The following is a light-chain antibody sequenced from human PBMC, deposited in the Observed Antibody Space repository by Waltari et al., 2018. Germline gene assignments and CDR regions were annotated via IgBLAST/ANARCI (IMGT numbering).Light chain of an antibody. CDR3: QTGGHGTWV. CDR1: SGHSSNV. J-gene: IGLJ3*02. Sequence: QLVLTQSPSASASLGASVKLTCTLSSGHSSNVVAWLQQRPEKGPRYLMKVNSDGSHSRGDEIPDRFSGSSSGAERYLTFSNLQSEDEADYYCQTGGHGTWVFGGGTGLTVV. V-gene: IGLV4-69*01. CDR2: VNSDGSH.